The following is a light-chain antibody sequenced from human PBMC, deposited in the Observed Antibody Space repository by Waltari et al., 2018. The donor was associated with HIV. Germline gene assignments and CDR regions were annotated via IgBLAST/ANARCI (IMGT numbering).Light chain of an antibody. Sequence: SYELTPPPSVSVSPGQTARITCPGDALPKQYAYLYQQKPGQAPGLVVYKDSERPSGIPERFSGSSSGTTVTLTISGVQAEDEADYYCQSADSSGTYVVFGGGTKLTVL. J-gene: IGLJ2*01. CDR3: QSADSSGTYVV. CDR1: ALPKQY. V-gene: IGLV3-25*03. CDR2: KDS.